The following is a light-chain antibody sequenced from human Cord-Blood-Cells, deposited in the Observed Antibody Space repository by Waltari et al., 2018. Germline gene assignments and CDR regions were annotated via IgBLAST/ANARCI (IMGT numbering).Light chain of an antibody. CDR1: ALPKQY. Sequence: SYELTQPPSVSVSPGQTARITCSGDALPKQYAYWYQQKPGQAPVLVIYKDRERPSGLPERFSGSSSGTTVTLTISGVQAEDEADYYCPSADSSGTYWVFGGGTKLTVL. V-gene: IGLV3-25*03. CDR2: KDR. J-gene: IGLJ3*02. CDR3: PSADSSGTYWV.